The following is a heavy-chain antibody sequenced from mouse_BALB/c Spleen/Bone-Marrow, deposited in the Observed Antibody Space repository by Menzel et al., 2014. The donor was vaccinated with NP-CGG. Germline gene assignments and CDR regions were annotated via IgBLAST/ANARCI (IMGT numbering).Heavy chain of an antibody. V-gene: IGHV1-69*02. D-gene: IGHD1-1*02. J-gene: IGHJ3*01. CDR3: TRDDGGFAY. CDR1: GYTFTSYW. CDR2: IYPSDSYT. Sequence: QVQLQQSGTDLVRPGASVKLSCKASGYTFTSYWINWVKQSPGQGLEWIGNIYPSDSYTNYNQKFKDKATLTVDKSSITAYMSLSSPTAEDSAVYYCTRDDGGFAYWGQGTLVTVSA.